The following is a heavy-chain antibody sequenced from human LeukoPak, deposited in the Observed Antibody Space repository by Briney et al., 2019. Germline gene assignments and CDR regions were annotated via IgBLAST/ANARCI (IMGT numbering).Heavy chain of an antibody. CDR3: ARHNYGYDY. Sequence: PGESLRLSCVLSGLTFSDAWMSWVRQAPGKGLVWVSHIHSDGSSTSYADSVQGRFTISRDNAKNTLYLQMNSLRAEDTAVYYCARHNYGYDYWGQGTLVTVSS. V-gene: IGHV3-74*01. J-gene: IGHJ4*02. D-gene: IGHD3-10*01. CDR2: IHSDGSST. CDR1: GLTFSDAW.